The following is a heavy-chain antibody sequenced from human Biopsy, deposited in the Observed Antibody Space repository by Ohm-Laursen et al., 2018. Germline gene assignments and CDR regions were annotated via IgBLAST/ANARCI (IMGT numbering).Heavy chain of an antibody. Sequence: SLRLSCAASGFTFTNYVMSWVRQAPGKGLEWVSSLHDRGVTYYADSVKGRFTISGDNSKNTLYLQMNGLRAEDTAVYFCQGGHLPPGQFYGVDAWGQGTTVTVSS. J-gene: IGHJ6*02. CDR2: LHDRGVT. CDR1: GFTFTNYV. D-gene: IGHD3-16*01. V-gene: IGHV3-23*01. CDR3: QGGHLPPGQFYGVDA.